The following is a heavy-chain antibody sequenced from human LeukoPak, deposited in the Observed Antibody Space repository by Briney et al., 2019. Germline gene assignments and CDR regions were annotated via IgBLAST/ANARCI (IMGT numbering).Heavy chain of an antibody. V-gene: IGHV4-61*02. J-gene: IGHJ3*02. CDR3: ARSIVVVPAASLGDAFDI. Sequence: SETLSLTCTVFGGSISSGSYYWSWIRQPAGKGLEWIGRIYTSGSTNYNPSLKSRVTISVDTSKNQFSLKLSSVTAADTAVYYCARSIVVVPAASLGDAFDIWGQGTMVTVSS. D-gene: IGHD2-2*01. CDR2: IYTSGST. CDR1: GGSISSGSYY.